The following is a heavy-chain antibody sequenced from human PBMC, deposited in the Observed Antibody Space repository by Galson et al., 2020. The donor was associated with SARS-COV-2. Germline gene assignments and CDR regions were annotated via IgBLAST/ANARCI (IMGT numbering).Heavy chain of an antibody. CDR1: GYSISSGYH. V-gene: IGHV4-38-2*01. Sequence: SQTLSLTCAVSGYSISSGYHWGWIRQPPGKGLECIGSIYHSGNTYYNPSLESRVIISVDTSKNQFSLKLNSVTAADTAVYYCARGNEFRPYSAFNNWGQGTLVTVSS. CDR3: ARGNEFRPYSAFNN. D-gene: IGHD1-26*01. CDR2: IYHSGNT. J-gene: IGHJ4*02.